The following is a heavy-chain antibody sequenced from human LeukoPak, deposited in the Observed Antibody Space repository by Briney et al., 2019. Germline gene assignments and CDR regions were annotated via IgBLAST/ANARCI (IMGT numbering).Heavy chain of an antibody. CDR3: ARDLGGYDSSGYYAGRVY. J-gene: IGHJ4*02. D-gene: IGHD3-22*01. Sequence: GGSLRLSCAASGFTFSSYSMNWVRQAPGKELEWVSSISSSSSYIYYADSVKGRFTISRDNAKNSLYLQMNSLRAEDTAVYYCARDLGGYDSSGYYAGRVYWGQGTLVTVSS. CDR2: ISSSSSYI. CDR1: GFTFSSYS. V-gene: IGHV3-21*01.